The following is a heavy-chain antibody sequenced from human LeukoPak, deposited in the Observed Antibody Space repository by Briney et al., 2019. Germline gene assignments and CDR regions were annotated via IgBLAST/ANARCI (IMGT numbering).Heavy chain of an antibody. CDR1: GFTFDDYA. Sequence: GGSLRLSCAASGFTFDDYAMHWVRQAPGKGLEWVSGISWNSGSIGYADSVKGRFTISRDNARNSLYLQMNSLRAEDTALYYCAKETSYSSSSPYFDYWGQGTLVTVSS. J-gene: IGHJ4*02. D-gene: IGHD6-13*01. CDR3: AKETSYSSSSPYFDY. CDR2: ISWNSGSI. V-gene: IGHV3-9*01.